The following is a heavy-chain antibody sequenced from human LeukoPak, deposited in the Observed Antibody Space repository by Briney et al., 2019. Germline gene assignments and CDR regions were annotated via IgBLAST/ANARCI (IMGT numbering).Heavy chain of an antibody. CDR3: ARVLAVTGLSPYYYGMDV. CDR1: GGTFSSYA. Sequence: SVKVSCKASGGTFSSYAISWVRQAPGQGLEWMGRIIPILGIANYAQKFQGRVTITADKSTSTAYMELSSLRSEDTAVYYCARVLAVTGLSPYYYGMDVWGQGTTVTVSS. D-gene: IGHD6-19*01. V-gene: IGHV1-69*04. J-gene: IGHJ6*02. CDR2: IIPILGIA.